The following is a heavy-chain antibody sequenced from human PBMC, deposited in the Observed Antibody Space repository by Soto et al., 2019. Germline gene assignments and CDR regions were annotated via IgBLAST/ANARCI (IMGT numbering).Heavy chain of an antibody. D-gene: IGHD3-10*01. CDR2: ISGIGCST. V-gene: IGHV3-23*01. Sequence: GGSLRLSCAASGFTFSSYAMSWVRQAPGKGLEWVSAISGIGCSTYYADSVKGRLTISRENSKHSPYLQMNSLRAEDTAVYYCSARVLWFGALFHDAFDLRGQGTMVTVSS. CDR1: GFTFSSYA. CDR3: SARVLWFGALFHDAFDL. J-gene: IGHJ3*01.